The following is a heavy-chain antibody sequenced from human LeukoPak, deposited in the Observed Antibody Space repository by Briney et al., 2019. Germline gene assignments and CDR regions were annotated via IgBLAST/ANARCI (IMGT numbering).Heavy chain of an antibody. CDR1: GGSFSGYY. CDR2: INHSGST. Sequence: SETLSLTCAVYGGSFSGYYWSWIRQPPGKGLEWIGEINHSGSTNYNPSLKSRVTISVDTSKNQLSLKLSSVTAADTAVYYCARGSRRAYCSGGSCYSRGYYFDYWGQGTLVTVSS. CDR3: ARGSRRAYCSGGSCYSRGYYFDY. J-gene: IGHJ4*02. V-gene: IGHV4-34*01. D-gene: IGHD2-15*01.